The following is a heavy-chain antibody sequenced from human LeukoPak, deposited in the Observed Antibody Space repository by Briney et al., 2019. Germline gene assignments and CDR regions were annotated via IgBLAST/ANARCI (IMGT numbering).Heavy chain of an antibody. V-gene: IGHV1-18*01. D-gene: IGHD3-3*02. J-gene: IGHJ6*03. CDR2: ISAYNGNT. CDR3: ARVKTPHFWGGYTYYYYYMDV. Sequence: ASVKVSCKASGYTFTSYGISWVRQAPGQGLEWMRWISAYNGNTNYAQKLQGRVTMTTDTSTSTAYMELRSLRSDDTAVYYCARVKTPHFWGGYTYYYYYMDVWGKGTTVTVSS. CDR1: GYTFTSYG.